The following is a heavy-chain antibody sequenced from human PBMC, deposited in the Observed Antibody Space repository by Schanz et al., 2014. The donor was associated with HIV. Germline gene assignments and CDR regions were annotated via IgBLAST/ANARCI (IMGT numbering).Heavy chain of an antibody. CDR3: ARGDFGGSSVDY. Sequence: QVRLQQWGAGLLKPSETLSLTCAVYGSSVTYFYWTWIRQFPGLGLEWIGGVRHIGGTNYNPSLKGRVPMSMDMSKTQFSLTLTSVTAADTAVYFCARGDFGGSSVDYWGHGNMVTVSS. D-gene: IGHD4-17*01. J-gene: IGHJ4*01. V-gene: IGHV4-34*02. CDR2: VRHIGGT. CDR1: GSSVTYFY.